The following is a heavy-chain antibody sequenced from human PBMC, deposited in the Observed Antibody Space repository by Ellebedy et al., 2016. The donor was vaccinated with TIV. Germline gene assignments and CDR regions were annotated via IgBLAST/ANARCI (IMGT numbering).Heavy chain of an antibody. CDR3: ARGHYPSPMVDY. Sequence: SETLSLTXAVYGGSFSGYYWSWIRQPPGKGLEWIGEINHSGNTNYNPSLKSRVTISVDTSKNQFSLRLSSVTAADTAVYFCARGHYPSPMVDYWGQGTLVTVSS. CDR2: INHSGNT. J-gene: IGHJ4*02. V-gene: IGHV4-34*01. D-gene: IGHD4/OR15-4a*01. CDR1: GGSFSGYY.